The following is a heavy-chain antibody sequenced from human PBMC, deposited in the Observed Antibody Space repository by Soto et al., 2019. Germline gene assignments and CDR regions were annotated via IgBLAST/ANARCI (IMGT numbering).Heavy chain of an antibody. Sequence: QVQLQESGPGLVKPSETLSLTCTVSGGSISSYYWSWIRQPPGKGLEWIGYIYYSGSTNYNPSLNSRVTISVDTSKNQFSLKLSSVTAADTAVYYCARRDSSGSFDYWGQGTLVTVSS. CDR1: GGSISSYY. D-gene: IGHD6-19*01. CDR3: ARRDSSGSFDY. J-gene: IGHJ4*02. CDR2: IYYSGST. V-gene: IGHV4-59*08.